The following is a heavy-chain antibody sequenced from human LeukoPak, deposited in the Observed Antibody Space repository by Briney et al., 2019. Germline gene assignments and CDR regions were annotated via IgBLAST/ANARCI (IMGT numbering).Heavy chain of an antibody. CDR2: ISSSSSYI. CDR3: ARGHLHYYGSGRPPG. J-gene: IGHJ4*02. V-gene: IGHV3-21*01. Sequence: GGSLRLPCAASGFTFSSYSMNWVRQAPGKGLEWVSSISSSSSYIYYADSVKGRFTISRDNAKNSLYLQMNSLRAEDTAVYYCARGHLHYYGSGRPPGWGQGTLVTVSS. D-gene: IGHD3-10*01. CDR1: GFTFSSYS.